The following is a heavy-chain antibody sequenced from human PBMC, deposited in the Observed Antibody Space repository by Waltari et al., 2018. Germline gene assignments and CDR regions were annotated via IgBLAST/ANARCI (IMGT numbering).Heavy chain of an antibody. J-gene: IGHJ4*02. Sequence: QLLLQESGPGLVKPSETLSLTCTVSGGPLRRGPSSPRRPPPPPRPPPHRPPPPPQPPGKGLEWIGNIYYTGSTYYKPSLQSRVTISLDTSKNQFSLKLNSVTAADTAVYYCARVNRYFDWSRTPTPQFDYWGQGTLVTVSS. D-gene: IGHD3-9*01. CDR3: ARVNRYFDWSRTPTPQFDY. V-gene: IGHV4-39*07. CDR1: GGPLRRGPSS. CDR2: IYYTGST.